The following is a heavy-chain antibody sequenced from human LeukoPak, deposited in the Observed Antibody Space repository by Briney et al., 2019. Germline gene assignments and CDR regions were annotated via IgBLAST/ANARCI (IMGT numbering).Heavy chain of an antibody. CDR2: IYPSGTT. J-gene: IGHJ4*02. V-gene: IGHV4-4*07. Sequence: PSETLSLTCSVSGGSVSSYYWSWIRQPAGKGLEWIGRIYPSGTTHYNPSLKSRVTISMDTSKIQFSLKLNSVIDADTAVYYCARESHRYGYGFDHWGQGNLVTVSS. D-gene: IGHD5-18*01. CDR3: ARESHRYGYGFDH. CDR1: GGSVSSYY.